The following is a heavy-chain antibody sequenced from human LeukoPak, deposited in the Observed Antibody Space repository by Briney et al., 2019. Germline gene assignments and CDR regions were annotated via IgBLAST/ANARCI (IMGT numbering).Heavy chain of an antibody. CDR1: GXTFSSYA. Sequence: GGSLRLSCAASGXTFSSYAMHWVRQAPGKGLEWVGVISYDGSNKYYADSVKGRFTISRDNSKNTLYLQMNSLRAEDTAVYYCARVMMRAAAVIYYYYGMDVWGQGTTVTVSS. V-gene: IGHV3-30-3*01. D-gene: IGHD6-13*01. CDR2: ISYDGSNK. CDR3: ARVMMRAAAVIYYYYGMDV. J-gene: IGHJ6*02.